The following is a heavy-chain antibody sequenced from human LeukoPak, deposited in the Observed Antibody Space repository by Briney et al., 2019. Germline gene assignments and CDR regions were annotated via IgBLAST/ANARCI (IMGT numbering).Heavy chain of an antibody. Sequence: GGSLRLSCAASGFTFSNSFMSWVRQAPGEGLEWVANIDKDGTWTYYLDSVKGRFAISRDNAMDSLYLQMNNLRAEDTAVYYCAGLGITSTSNFFDPWGQGTLVTVPS. V-gene: IGHV3-7*01. J-gene: IGHJ5*02. D-gene: IGHD1-14*01. CDR2: IDKDGTWT. CDR3: AGLGITSTSNFFDP. CDR1: GFTFSNSF.